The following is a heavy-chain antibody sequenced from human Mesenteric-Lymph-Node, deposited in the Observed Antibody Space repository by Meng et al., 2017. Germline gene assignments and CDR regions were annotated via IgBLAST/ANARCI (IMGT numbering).Heavy chain of an antibody. Sequence: GESLKISCAASGFTFSSYAMHWVRQAPGKGLEWVAVISYDGSNKYYADSVKGRFTISRDNSKNTLYLQMNSLRAEDTAVYYCARDQAGTVAGKGDYYYYYGMDVWGQGTTVTVSS. D-gene: IGHD6-19*01. CDR2: ISYDGSNK. CDR1: GFTFSSYA. J-gene: IGHJ6*02. V-gene: IGHV3-30*04. CDR3: ARDQAGTVAGKGDYYYYYGMDV.